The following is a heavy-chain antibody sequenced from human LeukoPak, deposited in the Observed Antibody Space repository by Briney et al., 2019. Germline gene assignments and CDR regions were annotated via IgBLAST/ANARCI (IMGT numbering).Heavy chain of an antibody. CDR1: GGSFSGYY. CDR3: ARGLGFSNWFDP. J-gene: IGHJ5*02. CDR2: IYYSGCT. D-gene: IGHD3-9*01. Sequence: SETLSLTCAVYGGSFSGYYWSWIRQPPGKGLEWIGYIYYSGCTNYNPSLKSRVTISVDTSKNQFSLKLSSVTAADTAVYYCARGLGFSNWFDPWGQGTLVTVSS. V-gene: IGHV4-59*01.